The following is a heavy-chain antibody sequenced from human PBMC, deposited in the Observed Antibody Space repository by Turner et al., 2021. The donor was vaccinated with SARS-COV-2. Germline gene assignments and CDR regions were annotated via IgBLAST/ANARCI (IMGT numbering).Heavy chain of an antibody. D-gene: IGHD6-13*01. J-gene: IGHJ4*02. CDR3: ARVGVGGSSWPKDFDY. CDR2: IIPIFGTA. V-gene: IGHV1-69*01. CDR1: GGTFSSYA. Sequence: QVQLVQSGAEVKKPGSSVKVSCKASGGTFSSYAISGVRQAPGQGLKWMEGIIPIFGTANYEQKFQGRVTITADESTSTAYMELSSLRSEDTAVYYCARVGVGGSSWPKDFDYWGQGTLVTVSS.